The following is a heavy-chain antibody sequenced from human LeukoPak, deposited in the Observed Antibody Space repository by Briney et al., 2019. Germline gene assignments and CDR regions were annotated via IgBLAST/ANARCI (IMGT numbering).Heavy chain of an antibody. CDR3: AKRNQGRGCSSTSCYYYYYMDV. CDR2: ISSSSSTI. J-gene: IGHJ6*03. V-gene: IGHV3-48*01. Sequence: PGGSLRLSCAASGFTFSSYSMNWVRQAPGKGLEWVSYISSSSSTIYYADSVKGRFTISRDNAKNSLYLQMNSLRAEDTAVYYCAKRNQGRGCSSTSCYYYYYMDVWGKGTTVTVSS. D-gene: IGHD2-2*01. CDR1: GFTFSSYS.